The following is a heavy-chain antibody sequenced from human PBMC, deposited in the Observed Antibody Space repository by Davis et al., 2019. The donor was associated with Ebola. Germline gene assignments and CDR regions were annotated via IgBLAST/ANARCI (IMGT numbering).Heavy chain of an antibody. J-gene: IGHJ4*02. CDR1: GFTFSDYY. CDR2: ISSSGSTI. CDR3: ARDYYDSSGYFAFDY. Sequence: GESLKISCAASGFTFSDYYKSWIRQAPGKGLEWVSYISSSGSTIYYADSVKGRFTISRDNAKNSLYLQMNSLRAEDTAVYYCARDYYDSSGYFAFDYWGQGTLVTVSS. D-gene: IGHD3-22*01. V-gene: IGHV3-11*04.